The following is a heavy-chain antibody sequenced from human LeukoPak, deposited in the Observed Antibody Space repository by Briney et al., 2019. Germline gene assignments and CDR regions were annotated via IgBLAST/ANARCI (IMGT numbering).Heavy chain of an antibody. V-gene: IGHV3-21*06. J-gene: IGHJ4*02. CDR1: GFTFSRHS. CDR2: ISSSSSYI. CDR3: ASPRPGDYGSGSYPFDY. Sequence: PGGSLRLSCAASGFTFSRHSMNWVRQAPGKGLEWVSSISSSSSYIYYTDSIKGRFTISRDNAKNSLYLQMNSLRAEDTAVYYCASPRPGDYGSGSYPFDYWGQGTLVTVSS. D-gene: IGHD3-10*01.